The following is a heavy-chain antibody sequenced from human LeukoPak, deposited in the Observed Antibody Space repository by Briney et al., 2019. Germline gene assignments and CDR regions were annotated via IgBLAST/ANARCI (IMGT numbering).Heavy chain of an antibody. CDR2: INPSGGST. D-gene: IGHD3-22*01. CDR3: ARPYDSSDGREPYFDY. V-gene: IGHV1-46*01. Sequence: ASVKVSCKASGYTFTSYYMHWVRQAPGQGLEWMGIINPSGGSTRYAQKFQGRVTMTRDTSTSTVYMELSSLRSEDTAVYYCARPYDSSDGREPYFDYWGQGTLVTVSS. CDR1: GYTFTSYY. J-gene: IGHJ4*02.